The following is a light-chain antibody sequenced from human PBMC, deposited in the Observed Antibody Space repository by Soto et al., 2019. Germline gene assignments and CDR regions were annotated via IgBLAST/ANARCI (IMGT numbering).Light chain of an antibody. Sequence: HSVLTQPPSVSGAPGQRVTISCTGSSSNIGAGYDVHWYQQLPGTAPKLLLYGNSNRPSGVPDRFSGSKSGTSASLAITGLQAEDEADYYCQSYDSSLSGSVVFGGGTKVTVL. CDR2: GNS. CDR1: SSNIGAGYD. CDR3: QSYDSSLSGSVV. V-gene: IGLV1-40*01. J-gene: IGLJ2*01.